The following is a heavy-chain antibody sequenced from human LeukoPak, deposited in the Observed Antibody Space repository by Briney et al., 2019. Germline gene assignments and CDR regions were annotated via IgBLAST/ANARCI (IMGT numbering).Heavy chain of an antibody. CDR1: GFTVSSNY. D-gene: IGHD3-10*01. CDR2: IYGDGNT. CDR3: ARDTHGGFY. Sequence: GGSLRLSCAASGFTVSSNYMSWVRQAPGKGLEWVSLIYGDGNTYYADSVKGRFTISRDNSKNTLYLQMNSLRAEDTAVYYCARDTHGGFYWGQGTLVTVSS. J-gene: IGHJ4*02. V-gene: IGHV3-66*01.